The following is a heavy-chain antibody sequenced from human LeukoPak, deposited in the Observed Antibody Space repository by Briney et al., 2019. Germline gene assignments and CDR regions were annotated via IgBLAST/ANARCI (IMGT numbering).Heavy chain of an antibody. CDR3: ARTDGVDY. Sequence: ASVKVSFRASGYTFTVSYIHWVRQAPGQGLEWMGRINPNSGVTIYAQKFQGRVALTRDTSITTAYMELSSLRSDDTAVYYCARTDGVDYWGQGTLVTVSS. CDR2: INPNSGVT. V-gene: IGHV1-2*06. D-gene: IGHD4-17*01. CDR1: GYTFTVSY. J-gene: IGHJ4*02.